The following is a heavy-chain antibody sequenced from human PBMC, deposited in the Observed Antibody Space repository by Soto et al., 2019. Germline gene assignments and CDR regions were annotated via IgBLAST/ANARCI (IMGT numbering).Heavy chain of an antibody. J-gene: IGHJ6*02. Sequence: QITLKESGPTLVKPTQTLTLTCTFSGFSLSTGGMGVGWIRQPPGKALEWLALIYWDGDRRYSPSLMNRLTIAKDTSKNQVVLTMTNMDPVDTATYYCVHSRCGGDCLQSYSSHYSYGMDIWGQGTTVTVSS. CDR3: VHSRCGGDCLQSYSSHYSYGMDI. D-gene: IGHD2-21*02. CDR2: IYWDGDR. V-gene: IGHV2-5*02. CDR1: GFSLSTGGMG.